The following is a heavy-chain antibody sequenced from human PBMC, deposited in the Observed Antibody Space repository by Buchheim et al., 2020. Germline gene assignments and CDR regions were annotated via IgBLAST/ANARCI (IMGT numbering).Heavy chain of an antibody. J-gene: IGHJ4*02. CDR2: IREDGSEK. CDR3: ASNSNYRFDY. Sequence: EVQLVESGGGLVQPGGSLRLSCAASEFTFSGFWMSWVRQAPGKGLEWVANIREDGSEKFCVDSVKGRFTISRDNDKNSLYLQMNSLRPEDTAVYYCASNSNYRFDYWGQGTL. D-gene: IGHD4-11*01. V-gene: IGHV3-7*01. CDR1: EFTFSGFW.